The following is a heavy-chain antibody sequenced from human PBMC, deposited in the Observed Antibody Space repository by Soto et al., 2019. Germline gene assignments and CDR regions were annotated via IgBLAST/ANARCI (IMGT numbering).Heavy chain of an antibody. Sequence: SETLSLTCRVSGDSISDTIYYWGWVRQSQGKGLEWIGSIHYSGTTQFHPSLKTRVTISVDTSKNEFYLRLRSVTAADTAMYFCARHMGAAGWWLAYWGQGTPVTVSS. V-gene: IGHV4-39*01. CDR1: GDSISDTIYY. J-gene: IGHJ4*02. CDR2: IHYSGTT. CDR3: ARHMGAAGWWLAY. D-gene: IGHD1-26*01.